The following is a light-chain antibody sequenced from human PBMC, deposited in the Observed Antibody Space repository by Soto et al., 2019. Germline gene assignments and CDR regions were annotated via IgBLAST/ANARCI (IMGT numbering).Light chain of an antibody. CDR3: QQYGSSPWG. CDR1: QSVSSY. V-gene: IGKV3-20*01. CDR2: DAS. J-gene: IGKJ1*01. Sequence: EIVLTQSPATLSLSPGERATLSCRASQSVSSYLAWYQQKPGQAPRLLIYDASNRATGIPARFSGSGSGTDFTLTFSRLEPEDFAVYYCQQYGSSPWGFGQGTKVDIK.